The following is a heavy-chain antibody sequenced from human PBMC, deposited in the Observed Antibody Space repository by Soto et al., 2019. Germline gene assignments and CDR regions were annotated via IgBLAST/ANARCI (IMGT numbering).Heavy chain of an antibody. CDR3: AKDPGYCSGGSCYSTGYYDGMDV. D-gene: IGHD2-15*01. CDR1: GFTFSSYA. J-gene: IGHJ6*02. V-gene: IGHV3-23*01. CDR2: ISGSGGST. Sequence: EVQLLESGGGLVQPGGSLRLSCAASGFTFSSYAMSWVRQAPGKGLEWVSAISGSGGSTYYADSVKGRFTISRDNSKNTLYLQMNSLSAEDTAVYYCAKDPGYCSGGSCYSTGYYDGMDVWGQGTTVTVSS.